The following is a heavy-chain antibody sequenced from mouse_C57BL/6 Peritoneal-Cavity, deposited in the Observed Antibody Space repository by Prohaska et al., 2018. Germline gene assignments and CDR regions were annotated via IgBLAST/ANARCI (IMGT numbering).Heavy chain of an antibody. CDR3: ARRDGYYWYFDV. Sequence: EVKLLQSGGGLVQPGGSLKLSCAASGIDFSRYWMSWVRRAPGKGLEWIGEINPDSSTINDAPSLKDKFIISRDNAKNTLYRQMSKVGSEDTALYYCARRDGYYWYFDVWGTGTTVTVSS. CDR1: GIDFSRYW. CDR2: INPDSSTI. V-gene: IGHV4-1*01. D-gene: IGHD2-3*01. J-gene: IGHJ1*03.